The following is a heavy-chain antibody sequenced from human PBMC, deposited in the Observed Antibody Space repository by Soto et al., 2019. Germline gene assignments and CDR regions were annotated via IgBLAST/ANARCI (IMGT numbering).Heavy chain of an antibody. V-gene: IGHV1-8*01. Sequence: QVQLVQSGAEVKKPGSSVKVSCKAYGYMFSTYDINWVRQAPGQGLEWMGWLNPNSGNTGYAQKFQGRVTMIRNTSINTAYMELSSLGSDDTAVYYCARDHRYNWNDEGWFDPWGQGNLVTVSS. CDR1: GYMFSTYD. D-gene: IGHD1-20*01. CDR3: ARDHRYNWNDEGWFDP. J-gene: IGHJ5*02. CDR2: LNPNSGNT.